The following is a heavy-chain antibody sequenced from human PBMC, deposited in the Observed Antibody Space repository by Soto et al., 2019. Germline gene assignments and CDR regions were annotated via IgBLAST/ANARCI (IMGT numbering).Heavy chain of an antibody. CDR3: GRAYYYDRSGYFYTLDY. J-gene: IGHJ4*02. CDR2: ISSSSSYI. V-gene: IGHV3-21*01. Sequence: EVQLVESGGGLVKPGGSLRLSCAASGFTFSSYSMNWVRQAPGKGLEWVSSISSSSSYIYYADSVKGRFTISRDNARNTLYLQMNRLRAEDTAVYYCGRAYYYDRSGYFYTLDYWGQGSLVTLSS. CDR1: GFTFSSYS. D-gene: IGHD3-22*01.